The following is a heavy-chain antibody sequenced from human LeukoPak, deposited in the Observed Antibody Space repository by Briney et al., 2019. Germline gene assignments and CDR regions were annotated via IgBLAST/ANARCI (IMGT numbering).Heavy chain of an antibody. D-gene: IGHD3-10*01. CDR3: AVGRPPMVRAQESYYGMDV. Sequence: GGSLRLSCAASGFTFSSYSMNWVRQAPGKGLEWVSSISSSSSYIYYADSVKGRFTISRDNAKNSLYLQMNSLRAEDTAVYYCAVGRPPMVRAQESYYGMDVWGQGTTVTVSS. J-gene: IGHJ6*02. V-gene: IGHV3-21*01. CDR2: ISSSSSYI. CDR1: GFTFSSYS.